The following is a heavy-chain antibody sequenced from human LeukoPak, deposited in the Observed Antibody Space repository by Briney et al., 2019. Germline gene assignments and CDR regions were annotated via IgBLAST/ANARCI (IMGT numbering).Heavy chain of an antibody. CDR1: GYTFTDSY. J-gene: IGHJ6*04. CDR3: ARMKSLDV. Sequence: ASVKVSCKASGYTFTDSYIHWVRQAPGQGLEWMGCINPTSGGTQYAQKFQGRVTMTRDTSITTAYMEPSRLRSDDTALYYCARMKSLDVWGKGTTVTVSS. CDR2: INPTSGGT. V-gene: IGHV1-2*02.